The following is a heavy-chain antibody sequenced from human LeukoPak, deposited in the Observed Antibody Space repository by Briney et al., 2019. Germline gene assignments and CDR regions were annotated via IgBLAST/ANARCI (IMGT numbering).Heavy chain of an antibody. CDR1: GFPFSSYG. J-gene: IGHJ4*02. V-gene: IGHV3-23*01. CDR3: AKSGRVCSGGSCYQEYFDY. Sequence: PGGSLRLSCAASGFPFSSYGMSWVRQAPGKGLEWVSAITGSSRSTYYADSVKGRFTISRDNSKNTLYLQMNSLRAEDTAIYYCAKSGRVCSGGSCYQEYFDYWGQGTLVTVSS. D-gene: IGHD2-15*01. CDR2: ITGSSRST.